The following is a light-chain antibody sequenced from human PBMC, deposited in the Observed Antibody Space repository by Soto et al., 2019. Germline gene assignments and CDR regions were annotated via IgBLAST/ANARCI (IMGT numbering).Light chain of an antibody. CDR3: GSWDSSLSAYV. J-gene: IGLJ1*01. V-gene: IGLV1-51*01. CDR2: DDN. Sequence: QSVLTRPASVSGSPGQKVTISCSGSSSNIGGNSVSWYQQLPGTAPKLLIYDDNKRPSGIPDRFSCSKSGTSATLGITGFQTGDEADYYCGSWDSSLSAYVFGTGTKVTVL. CDR1: SSNIGGNS.